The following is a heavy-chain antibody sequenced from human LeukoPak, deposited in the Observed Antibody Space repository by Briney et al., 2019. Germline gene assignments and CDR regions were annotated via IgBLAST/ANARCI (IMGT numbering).Heavy chain of an antibody. D-gene: IGHD1/OR15-1a*01. CDR2: ITTDETT. V-gene: IGHV3-74*01. J-gene: IGHJ4*02. CDR3: AKDWFATTDY. CDR1: GFPFSVSW. Sequence: RPGGSLRLSCAASGFPFSVSWMHWFRQVPGKGLMWVSRITTDETTTYADSVRGRFSISRDNAKNTVYLQMNSLRVEDTAVYYCAKDWFATTDYWGQGILVTVSS.